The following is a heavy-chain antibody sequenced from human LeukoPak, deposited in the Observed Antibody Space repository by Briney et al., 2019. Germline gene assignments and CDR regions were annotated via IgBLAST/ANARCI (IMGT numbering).Heavy chain of an antibody. CDR1: GGTFSSYA. V-gene: IGHV1-69*04. CDR3: ARLLNSGYDFYFDY. D-gene: IGHD5-12*01. J-gene: IGHJ4*02. Sequence: GASVKVSCKASGGTFSSYAISWVRQAPGQGLEWMGRIIPILGIANYAQKFQGRVTITADKSTSTAYMELSNLRSEDTAVYYCARLLNSGYDFYFDYWGQGILVTVSS. CDR2: IIPILGIA.